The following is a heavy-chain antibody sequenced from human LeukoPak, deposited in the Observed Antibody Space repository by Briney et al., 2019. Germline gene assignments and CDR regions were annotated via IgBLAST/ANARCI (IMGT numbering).Heavy chain of an antibody. V-gene: IGHV6-1*01. D-gene: IGHD6-13*01. CDR2: TYYKSKWYN. Sequence: SQTLSLTCAISGDSASSNSATWSWIRQSPSRGLEWLGRTYYKSKWYNDYAISVRSRITINPDTSKNQFSLHLNSVTPEDTAVYYCARSAAGTLDYWGQGTLVTVSS. CDR1: GDSASSNSAT. J-gene: IGHJ4*02. CDR3: ARSAAGTLDY.